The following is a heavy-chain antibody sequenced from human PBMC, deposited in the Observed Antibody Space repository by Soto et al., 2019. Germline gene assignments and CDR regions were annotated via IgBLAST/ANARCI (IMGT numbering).Heavy chain of an antibody. J-gene: IGHJ6*04. CDR3: XXXXXXGDYVLDHXXXDV. CDR1: GFTFSSYG. CDR2: ISYDGSNK. V-gene: IGHV3-30*03. Sequence: QVQLVESGGGVVQPGRSLRLSCAASGFTFSSYGMHWVRQAPGKGLEWVAVISYDGSNKYYADSVKGRFTISRDNSKXTLYLQMNXXXXXXXXXXXXXXXXXXGDYVLDHXXXDVWGXXTTVXXXX. D-gene: IGHD3-10*02.